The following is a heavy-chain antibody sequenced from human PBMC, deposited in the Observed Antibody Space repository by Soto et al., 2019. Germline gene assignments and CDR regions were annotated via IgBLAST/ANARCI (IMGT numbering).Heavy chain of an antibody. J-gene: IGHJ4*02. V-gene: IGHV3-21*01. Sequence: PGGSLRLSCAASGFTFSSYSMNWVRQAPGKGLEWVSSISSSSSYIYYADSVKGRFTISRDNAKNSLYLQMNSLRAEDTAVYYCARAPYGSGSPLDYWGQGTPVTVSS. CDR1: GFTFSSYS. CDR2: ISSSSSYI. CDR3: ARAPYGSGSPLDY. D-gene: IGHD3-10*01.